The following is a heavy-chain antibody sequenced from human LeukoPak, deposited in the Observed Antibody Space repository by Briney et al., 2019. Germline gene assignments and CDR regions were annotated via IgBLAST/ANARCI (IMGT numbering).Heavy chain of an antibody. CDR1: GFSFSSYA. Sequence: GGSLRLSCAASGFSFSSYALHWVRQAPGKGLEWVAVISYDGSNKYYADSVKGRFTISRDNSKNTLYLQSNSLRAEDTALYFCARDDYSSSSLDYWGQGTLVTVSS. CDR2: ISYDGSNK. J-gene: IGHJ4*02. D-gene: IGHD6-6*01. V-gene: IGHV3-30-3*01. CDR3: ARDDYSSSSLDY.